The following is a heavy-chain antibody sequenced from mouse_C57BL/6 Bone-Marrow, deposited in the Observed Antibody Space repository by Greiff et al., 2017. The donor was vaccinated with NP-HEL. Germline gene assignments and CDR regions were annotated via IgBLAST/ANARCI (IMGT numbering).Heavy chain of an antibody. Sequence: QVQLQQPGAELVMPGASVKLSCKASGYTFTSYWMHWVKQRPGQGLEWIGEIDPSDSYPNYNQKFKGKSTLTVDKSSCTAYMQLSILTSEDSAVYYCAAGDYYSNYGFAYWGQGTLVTVSA. D-gene: IGHD2-5*01. CDR1: GYTFTSYW. J-gene: IGHJ3*01. CDR2: IDPSDSYP. V-gene: IGHV1-69*01. CDR3: AAGDYYSNYGFAY.